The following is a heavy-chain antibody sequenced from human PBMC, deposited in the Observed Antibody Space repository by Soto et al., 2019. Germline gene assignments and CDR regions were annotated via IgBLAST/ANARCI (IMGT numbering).Heavy chain of an antibody. CDR2: IYYSGTT. J-gene: IGHJ4*02. V-gene: IGHV4-59*12. CDR3: ATRAGQLDHYDY. D-gene: IGHD5-18*01. CDR1: GGSFSTNY. Sequence: ASETLSLTCTVSGGSFSTNYWSWIRQPPGEGLEWIGYIYYSGTTNYNPSLKSRVTISVDTSKNQFSLKLSSVTAADTAVYYCATRAGQLDHYDYWGQGTLVTVSS.